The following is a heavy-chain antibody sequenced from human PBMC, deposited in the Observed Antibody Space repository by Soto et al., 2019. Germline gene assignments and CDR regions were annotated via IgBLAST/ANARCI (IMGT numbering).Heavy chain of an antibody. CDR1: GGTFSNYA. D-gene: IGHD3-3*01. J-gene: IGHJ6*01. V-gene: IGHV1-69*01. CDR2: IVPAFGTP. Sequence: QVQLVQSGAEVKKPGSSVKVSCRASGGTFSNYAISWVRQAPGQGLEWMGGIVPAFGTPNYAQNLQGRITITADDSTTTVYMDLSSLRSEETAVYYCARGATIFGVAAYSYYEMEVW. CDR3: ARGATIFGVAAYSYYEMEV.